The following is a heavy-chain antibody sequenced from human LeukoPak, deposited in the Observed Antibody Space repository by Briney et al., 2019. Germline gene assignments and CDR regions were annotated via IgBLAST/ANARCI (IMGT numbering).Heavy chain of an antibody. CDR2: INSDGLIT. Sequence: GGSLRLSCAASGLTFSNYWMHWVRQAPGKGLVRVSRINSDGLITNYADSVKGRFTVSRDNPKNTLYLQMNSLRVEDTAVYYCVREGGGSFLDSFDIWGQGKLVTVSS. CDR3: VREGGGSFLDSFDI. J-gene: IGHJ3*02. V-gene: IGHV3-74*01. CDR1: GLTFSNYW. D-gene: IGHD2-15*01.